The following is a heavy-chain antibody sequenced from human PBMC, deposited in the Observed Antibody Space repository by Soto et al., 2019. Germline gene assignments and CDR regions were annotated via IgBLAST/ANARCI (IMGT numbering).Heavy chain of an antibody. Sequence: TFSSYEMHWVRQAPGKGLEWVSYISSSGSYIYYADSVKGRFTISRDNAKNSLYLQMNSLRAEDTAVYYCANGLRYFTAFDIWGQGTMVTVSS. D-gene: IGHD3-9*01. CDR2: ISSSGSYI. CDR3: ANGLRYFTAFDI. CDR1: TFSSYE. V-gene: IGHV3-48*03. J-gene: IGHJ3*02.